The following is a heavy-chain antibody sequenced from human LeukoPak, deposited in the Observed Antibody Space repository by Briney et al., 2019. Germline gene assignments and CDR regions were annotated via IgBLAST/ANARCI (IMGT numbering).Heavy chain of an antibody. CDR2: IHHSGTT. Sequence: SETLSLTCAVYGGSFSHYYWTWIRQAPGKGLEWIGEIHHSGTTNCNPSLKSRLTISIDTSRNQFSLKLDSVTAADTAVYYCARPDLVDHYFDFWGQGTLVTVSA. CDR3: ARPDLVDHYFDF. CDR1: GGSFSHYY. V-gene: IGHV4-34*01. D-gene: IGHD1-14*01. J-gene: IGHJ4*02.